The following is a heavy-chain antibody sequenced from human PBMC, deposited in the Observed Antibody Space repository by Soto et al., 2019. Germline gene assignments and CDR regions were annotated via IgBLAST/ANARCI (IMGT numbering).Heavy chain of an antibody. CDR1: GGTFSSYT. J-gene: IGHJ4*02. CDR2: IIPILGIA. D-gene: IGHD5-18*01. V-gene: IGHV1-69*02. Sequence: QVQLVQSGAEVKKPGSSVKVSCKASGGTFSSYTISWVRQAPGQGLEWMGRIIPILGIANYAQKFQGRVTXTXDXXTGTAYMERSSLRSEDTAVYYCARAYVETAMLFDYWGQGTLVTVSS. CDR3: ARAYVETAMLFDY.